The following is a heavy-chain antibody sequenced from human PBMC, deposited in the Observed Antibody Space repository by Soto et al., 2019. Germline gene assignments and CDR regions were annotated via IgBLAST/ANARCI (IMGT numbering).Heavy chain of an antibody. Sequence: SETLSLTCAVYGGSFSGYYWSWIRQPPGKGLEWIGEINHSGSTNYNPSLKSRVTISVDTSKNQFSLKLSSVTAADTAVYYCARWGGYCSGGSCKRSYYYGMDVWGQGTTVT. V-gene: IGHV4-34*01. CDR2: INHSGST. J-gene: IGHJ6*02. CDR3: ARWGGYCSGGSCKRSYYYGMDV. D-gene: IGHD2-15*01. CDR1: GGSFSGYY.